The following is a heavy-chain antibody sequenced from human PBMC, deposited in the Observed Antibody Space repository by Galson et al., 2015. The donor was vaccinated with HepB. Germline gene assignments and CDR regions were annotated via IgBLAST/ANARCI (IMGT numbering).Heavy chain of an antibody. CDR2: INLYNGKT. CDR3: ARDIWFAEMDEYYHYGVDI. D-gene: IGHD3-10*01. J-gene: IGHJ6*02. CDR1: GYTFTSHI. Sequence: SVKVSCKASGYTFTSHIITWVRQAPGQGPEWMGWINLYNGKTNCAPKLQGRVNMTTDTSTSTAYLELRSLRSDDTAVYYCARDIWFAEMDEYYHYGVDIWGQGTTVTVSS. V-gene: IGHV1-18*04.